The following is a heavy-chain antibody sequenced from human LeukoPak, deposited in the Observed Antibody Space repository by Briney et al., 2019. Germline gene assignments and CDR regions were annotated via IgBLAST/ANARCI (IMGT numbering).Heavy chain of an antibody. D-gene: IGHD4-11*01. Sequence: SETLSLTCTVSGGSISSSSYYWGWIRQPPGKGLEWIGSIYNSGSTYYNPSLRSRVTISVDTSKNQFSLKLSSVTAADTAVYYCARRTVTDFDYWGQGTLVTVSS. CDR2: IYNSGST. V-gene: IGHV4-39*01. CDR1: GGSISSSSYY. CDR3: ARRTVTDFDY. J-gene: IGHJ4*02.